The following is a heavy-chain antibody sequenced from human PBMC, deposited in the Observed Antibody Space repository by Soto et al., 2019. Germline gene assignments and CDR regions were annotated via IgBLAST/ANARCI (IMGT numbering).Heavy chain of an antibody. Sequence: SVKVSCKASGGTFSSYAISWVRQVPGQGLEWMGGIIPIFGTANYAQKFQGRVTITADESTSTAYMELSSLRSEDTAVYYCARDRGYYGSGSYEYYYYGMDVWGQGTTVTVSS. J-gene: IGHJ6*02. D-gene: IGHD3-10*01. CDR2: IIPIFGTA. CDR3: ARDRGYYGSGSYEYYYYGMDV. V-gene: IGHV1-69*13. CDR1: GGTFSSYA.